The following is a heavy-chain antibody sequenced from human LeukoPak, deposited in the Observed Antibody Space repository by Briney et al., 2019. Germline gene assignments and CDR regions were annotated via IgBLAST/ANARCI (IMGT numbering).Heavy chain of an antibody. CDR3: ARRWKLSLDV. V-gene: IGHV3-7*01. CDR2: IKEDGSVK. J-gene: IGHJ6*02. D-gene: IGHD5-24*01. CDR1: GFAFSIYW. Sequence: QSGGSLRLSCAASGFAFSIYWMTWVRQAPGKGLEWVANIKEDGSVKYYVDSVKGRFTISRDNAKKSLYLQMNNLRGEDTAVYFCARRWKLSLDVWGQGTTVTVSS.